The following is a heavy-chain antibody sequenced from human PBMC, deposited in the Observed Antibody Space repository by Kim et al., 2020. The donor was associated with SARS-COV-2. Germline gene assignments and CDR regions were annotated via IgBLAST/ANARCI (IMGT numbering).Heavy chain of an antibody. CDR3: ARGRAVTTSPYYYYYGMDV. J-gene: IGHJ6*02. CDR1: GGSFSGYY. D-gene: IGHD4-17*01. V-gene: IGHV4-34*01. CDR2: INHSGST. Sequence: SETLSLTCAVYGGSFSGYYWSWIRQPPGKGLEWIGEINHSGSTNYNPSLKSRVTISVDTSKNQFSLKLSSVTAADTAVYYCARGRAVTTSPYYYYYGMDVWGQGTTVTVSS.